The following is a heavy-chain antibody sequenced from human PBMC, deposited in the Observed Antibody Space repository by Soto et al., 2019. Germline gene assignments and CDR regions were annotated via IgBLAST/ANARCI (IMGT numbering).Heavy chain of an antibody. CDR2: SSATGAGT. Sequence: GGSLRLSCAASGFTFSSYGMTWVRQAPGKGLEWVSFSSATGAGTYYADSVKGRFTISRDNSKNTLYLQMTSLRADDTAVYYCAKDRRAGGNYGFYSDFWGQGALVTAPQ. D-gene: IGHD1-7*01. CDR3: AKDRRAGGNYGFYSDF. CDR1: GFTFSSYG. J-gene: IGHJ4*02. V-gene: IGHV3-23*01.